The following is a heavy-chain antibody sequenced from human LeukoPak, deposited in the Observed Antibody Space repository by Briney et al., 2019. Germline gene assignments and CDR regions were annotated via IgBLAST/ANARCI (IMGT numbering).Heavy chain of an antibody. D-gene: IGHD5-24*01. CDR2: INAGNGNT. CDR3: ARVPRGYNPYYFDY. Sequence: ASVKVSCKASGYTFTSYAMHWVRQAPGQRLEWMGWINAGNGNTKYSQKFQGRVTITRDTSASTAYMELSGLRSEDTAVYYCARVPRGYNPYYFDYWGQGTLVTVSS. CDR1: GYTFTSYA. J-gene: IGHJ4*02. V-gene: IGHV1-3*01.